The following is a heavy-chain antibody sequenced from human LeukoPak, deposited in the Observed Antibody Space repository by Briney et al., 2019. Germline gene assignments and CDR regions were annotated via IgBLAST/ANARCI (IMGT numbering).Heavy chain of an antibody. J-gene: IGHJ5*02. Sequence: GGSLRLSCAASGFIFSTYGMHWVRQAPGKGLEWVAFIRNDGSDKFYAVSVKGRFTISRDNSKNTLYLQMNTLRAEDTAVYYCAKDGGPWGQGTLVTVSS. D-gene: IGHD3-16*01. CDR2: IRNDGSDK. CDR1: GFIFSTYG. CDR3: AKDGGP. V-gene: IGHV3-30*02.